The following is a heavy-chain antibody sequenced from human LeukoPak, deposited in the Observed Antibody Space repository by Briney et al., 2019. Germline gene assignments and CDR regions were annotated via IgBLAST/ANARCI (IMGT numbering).Heavy chain of an antibody. Sequence: SETLSLTCAVYGGSFSGYYWSWIRQPPGKGLEWIGEINHSGSTNYNPSLKSGVTISVDTSKNQFSLKLSSVTAADTAVYYCARDRLLLVYYYYGMDVWGQGTTVTVSS. CDR3: ARDRLLLVYYYYGMDV. J-gene: IGHJ6*02. CDR2: INHSGST. CDR1: GGSFSGYY. V-gene: IGHV4-34*01. D-gene: IGHD2-8*02.